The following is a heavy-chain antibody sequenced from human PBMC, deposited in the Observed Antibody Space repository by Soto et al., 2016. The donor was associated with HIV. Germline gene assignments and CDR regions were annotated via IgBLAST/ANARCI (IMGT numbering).Heavy chain of an antibody. D-gene: IGHD2-2*01. CDR3: ARGLRDCSSTSCPLRFDP. V-gene: IGHV1-8*03. CDR1: GYTFTDYG. CDR2: MNPNSGNT. J-gene: IGHJ5*02. Sequence: QVQLVQSGAEVKKPGASVKVSCKASGYTFTDYGINWVRQATGQGLEWMGWMNPNSGNTGYAQKFQGRVTITRNTPISTAYMELSSLRSEDTAVYYCARGLRDCSSTSCPLRFDPWGQGTLVTVSS.